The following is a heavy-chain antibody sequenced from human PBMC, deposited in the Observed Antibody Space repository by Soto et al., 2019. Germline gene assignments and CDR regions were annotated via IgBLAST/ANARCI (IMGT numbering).Heavy chain of an antibody. Sequence: SLRLSCAASGFTFSNYAMSWVRQAPGKGLEWVSALSGSGTSTYYADSVKGRFTISRDNSRDTLFLQMNSLTADDTAVYYCAKATTNGGWFNPFDSWGQGALVTVSS. V-gene: IGHV3-23*01. CDR2: LSGSGTST. CDR3: AKATTNGGWFNPFDS. J-gene: IGHJ4*02. D-gene: IGHD6-19*01. CDR1: GFTFSNYA.